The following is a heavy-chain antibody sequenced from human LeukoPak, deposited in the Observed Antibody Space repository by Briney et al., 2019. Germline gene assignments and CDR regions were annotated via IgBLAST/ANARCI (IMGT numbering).Heavy chain of an antibody. CDR1: GFTFSSYS. CDR2: ISSSSSYI. D-gene: IGHD3-10*01. CDR3: ARDSGYYGTGVNFDY. Sequence: GGSLRLSCAASGFTFSSYSMSWVRQAPGKGLEWVSSISSSSSYIYYADSVKGRFTISRDNAKNSLYLQMNSLRAEDTAVYYCARDSGYYGTGVNFDYWGQGTLVTVSS. J-gene: IGHJ4*02. V-gene: IGHV3-21*01.